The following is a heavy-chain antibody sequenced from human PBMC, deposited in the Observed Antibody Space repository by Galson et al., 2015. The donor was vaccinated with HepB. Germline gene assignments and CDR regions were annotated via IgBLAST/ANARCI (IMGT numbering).Heavy chain of an antibody. CDR2: TYYRSKWYN. J-gene: IGHJ4*02. CDR1: GDSVSSKSAA. V-gene: IGHV6-1*01. D-gene: IGHD7-27*01. Sequence: CAISGDSVSSKSAAWNWIRQSPSSGLEWLGRTYYRSKWYNGYAVSVKSRIIINPDTSKKQFSLQLNSVIPEDTALYYCSKSQLGLDYWGQGTLVTVSS. CDR3: SKSQLGLDY.